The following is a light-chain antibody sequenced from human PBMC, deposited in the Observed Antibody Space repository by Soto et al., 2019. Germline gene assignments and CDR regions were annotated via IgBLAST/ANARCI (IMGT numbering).Light chain of an antibody. J-gene: IGLJ1*01. CDR2: DVS. CDR1: SSDVGSYDY. CDR3: ISFTTRATYV. V-gene: IGLV2-14*01. Sequence: QSALTQPASVSGSPGQSITISCTGTSSDVGSYDYVSWYQQHPGQVPKLMIYDVSTRLSGVSNRFSGSKSGNTASLTISGLQAEDEADYYCISFTTRATYVFGTGTKLTVL.